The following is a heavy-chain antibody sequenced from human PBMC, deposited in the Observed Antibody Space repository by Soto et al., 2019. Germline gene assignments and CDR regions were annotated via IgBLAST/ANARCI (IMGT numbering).Heavy chain of an antibody. J-gene: IGHJ6*02. CDR3: TSDFYGMDV. CDR1: GGSITSGGYY. CDR2: NYQSGSA. Sequence: SETLSLTCTVSGGSITSGGYYWTWIRQKPGKGLEWIGYNYQSGSAYYNPSLKSRVTISVDRSKNQFALTLASVTASVTTVFYFTSDFYGMDVWGQGTTVTVSS. V-gene: IGHV4-30-2*01.